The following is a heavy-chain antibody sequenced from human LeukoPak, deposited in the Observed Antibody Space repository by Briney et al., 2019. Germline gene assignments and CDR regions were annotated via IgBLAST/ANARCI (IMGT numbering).Heavy chain of an antibody. Sequence: ASVKVSCKASGYTFTSYYMHWVRQAPGQGLEWMGIINPSGGSTSYAQKFQGRVTMTRDTSTSTVYMELSSLRSEDTAVYYCARDGGGYDILTGYSRRPKYYFDHWGQGTLVTVSS. CDR1: GYTFTSYY. D-gene: IGHD3-9*01. CDR2: INPSGGST. V-gene: IGHV1-46*01. J-gene: IGHJ4*02. CDR3: ARDGGGYDILTGYSRRPKYYFDH.